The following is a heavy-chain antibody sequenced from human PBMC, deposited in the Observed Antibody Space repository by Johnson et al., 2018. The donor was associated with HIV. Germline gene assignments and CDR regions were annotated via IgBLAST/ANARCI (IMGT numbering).Heavy chain of an antibody. J-gene: IGHJ3*01. CDR1: GFTVSNNY. CDR3: ARVLSWWSGAFDL. V-gene: IGHV3-53*01. Sequence: VQLVESGGGLIQPGGSLRLSCAASGFTVSNNYMSWVRQAPGKGLEWVSILHSDGSTFNTDSMKGRFTISRDNSKNTLYLQMNSLRAEDTAVYYCARVLSWWSGAFDLWGQGTMVTVSS. CDR2: LHSDGST. D-gene: IGHD2-21*01.